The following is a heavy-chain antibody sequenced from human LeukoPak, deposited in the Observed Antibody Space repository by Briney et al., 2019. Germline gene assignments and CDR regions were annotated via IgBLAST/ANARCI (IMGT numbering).Heavy chain of an antibody. V-gene: IGHV3-53*01. CDR2: IYSGGST. Sequence: GGSLRLSCAASGFTVSSNYMSWVRQAPGKGLEWVSVIYSGGSTYYADSVKGRFTISRDNSKNTLYLQMNSLRAKDTAVYYCARRANDAFDIWGQGTMVTVSS. CDR3: ARRANDAFDI. J-gene: IGHJ3*02. CDR1: GFTVSSNY. D-gene: IGHD4/OR15-4a*01.